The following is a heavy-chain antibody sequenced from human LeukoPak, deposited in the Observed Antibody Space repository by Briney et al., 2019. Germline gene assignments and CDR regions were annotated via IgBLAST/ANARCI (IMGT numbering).Heavy chain of an antibody. Sequence: GGSLRLSCAASEFSVGSNYMTWVRQAPGKGLEWVSLIYSGGSTYYADSVKGRFTISRDNSKNTLYLQMNSLRAEDTAVYYCAKDKGGRVGATKAGYFDYWGQGTLVTVSS. CDR2: IYSGGST. V-gene: IGHV3-66*01. J-gene: IGHJ4*02. CDR3: AKDKGGRVGATKAGYFDY. D-gene: IGHD1-26*01. CDR1: EFSVGSNY.